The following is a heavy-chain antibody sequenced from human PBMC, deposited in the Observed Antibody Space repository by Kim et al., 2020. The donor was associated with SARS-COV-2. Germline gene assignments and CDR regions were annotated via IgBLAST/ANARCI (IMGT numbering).Heavy chain of an antibody. CDR2: IYPGDSDT. J-gene: IGHJ6*02. V-gene: IGHV5-51*01. Sequence: GESLKISCKGSGYSFTSYWIGWVRQMPGKGLEWMGIIYPGDSDTRYSPSFQGQVTISADKSISTAYLQWSSLKASDTAMYYCARGALYDSSLNYYYYYGMDVCGQGTTVTVSS. CDR1: GYSFTSYW. D-gene: IGHD3-22*01. CDR3: ARGALYDSSLNYYYYYGMDV.